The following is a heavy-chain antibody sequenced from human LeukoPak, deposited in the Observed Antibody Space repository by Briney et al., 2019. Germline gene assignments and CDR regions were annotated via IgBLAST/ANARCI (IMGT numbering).Heavy chain of an antibody. Sequence: GGSLRLSCATSGFTFSSYSMNWVRQAPGKGLEWVSSISSSSSYIYYADSVKGRFTISRDNAKDSLYLQMNSLRAEDTAVYYCARDRDNWNDPYFDYWGQGTLVTVSS. J-gene: IGHJ4*02. CDR2: ISSSSSYI. V-gene: IGHV3-21*01. D-gene: IGHD1-20*01. CDR3: ARDRDNWNDPYFDY. CDR1: GFTFSSYS.